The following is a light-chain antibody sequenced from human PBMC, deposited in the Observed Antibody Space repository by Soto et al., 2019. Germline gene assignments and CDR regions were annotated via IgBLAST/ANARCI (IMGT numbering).Light chain of an antibody. CDR1: QTINNW. V-gene: IGKV1-5*03. CDR2: KTS. CDR3: AEYNTCPWT. Sequence: DVQMTQSPSTLSASVGDRVTITCRASQTINNWLAWYQQRPGKAPTFLIYKTSTLETGVPSRFSGSGSGTEFTLTISSLQPEDFAIYYCAEYNTCPWTFGQGTRVES. J-gene: IGKJ1*01.